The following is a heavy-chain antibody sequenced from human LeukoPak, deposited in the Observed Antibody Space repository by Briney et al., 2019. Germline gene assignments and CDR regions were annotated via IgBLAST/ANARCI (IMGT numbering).Heavy chain of an antibody. CDR3: ARPTIPLDPNNWFDP. D-gene: IGHD3/OR15-3a*01. CDR2: INPSGGST. CDR1: GYTFTSYY. J-gene: IGHJ5*02. V-gene: IGHV1-46*01. Sequence: ASAKVSCKASGYTFTSYYMHWVRQAPGQGLEWMGIINPSGGSTSYAQKFQGRVTMTRDMSTSTVYMELSSLRSEDTAVYYCARPTIPLDPNNWFDPWGQGTLVTVSS.